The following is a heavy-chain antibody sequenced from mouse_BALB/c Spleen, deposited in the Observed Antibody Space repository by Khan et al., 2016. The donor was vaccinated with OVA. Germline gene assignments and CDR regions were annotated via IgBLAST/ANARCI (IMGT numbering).Heavy chain of an antibody. CDR1: GFTFSSYV. CDR3: AREAYRYDEYYFDY. J-gene: IGHJ2*01. V-gene: IGHV5-6-5*01. CDR2: ISSGGTT. D-gene: IGHD2-14*01. Sequence: EVHLVESGGDLVKPGGSLKLSCAVSGFTFSSYVMSWVRQTPEKRLEWVASISSGGTTAYPDHVQGRFTISRDNARNIMYLQMSSRRSEDTAMYYCAREAYRYDEYYFDYWGQGTTRTVSS.